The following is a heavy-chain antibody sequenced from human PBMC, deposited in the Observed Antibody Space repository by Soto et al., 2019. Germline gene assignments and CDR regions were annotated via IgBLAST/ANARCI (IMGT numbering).Heavy chain of an antibody. D-gene: IGHD6-19*01. CDR1: GYSISSGYY. CDR3: ARTSYSSGWYGGYYYYGMDV. CDR2: IYHSGST. Sequence: SETLSLTCAVSGYSISSGYYWGWIRQPPGKGLEWIGSIYHSGSTYYNPSLKSRVTISVDTSKNQFSLKLSSVTAADTAVYYCARTSYSSGWYGGYYYYGMDVWGRGTTVTVYS. V-gene: IGHV4-38-2*01. J-gene: IGHJ6*02.